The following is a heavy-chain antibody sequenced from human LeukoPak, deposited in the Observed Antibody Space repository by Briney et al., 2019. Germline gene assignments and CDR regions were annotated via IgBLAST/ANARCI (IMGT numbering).Heavy chain of an antibody. V-gene: IGHV1-18*01. D-gene: IGHD3-10*01. Sequence: ASVKVPCKASGYTFTSYGISWVRQAPGQGLEWMGWISAYNGNTNYAQKLQGRVTMTTDTSTSTAYMELRSLRSDDTAVYYCARPRGRGAVNWFDPWGQGTLVTVSS. CDR1: GYTFTSYG. CDR3: ARPRGRGAVNWFDP. J-gene: IGHJ5*02. CDR2: ISAYNGNT.